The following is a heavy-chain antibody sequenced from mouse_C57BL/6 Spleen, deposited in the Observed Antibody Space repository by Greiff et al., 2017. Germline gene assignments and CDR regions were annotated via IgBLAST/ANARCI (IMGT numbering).Heavy chain of an antibody. Sequence: EVQLQQSGPELVKPGASVKISCKASGYSFTGYYMHWVKQSPEKSLEWIGEINPSTGGTSYNQKFKGKATLTVDKSSSTAYMQLKSLTSEDSAVYYCGRKDYGNSYDYWGQGTTLTVSS. J-gene: IGHJ2*01. V-gene: IGHV1-43*01. D-gene: IGHD1-1*01. CDR1: GYSFTGYY. CDR2: INPSTGGT. CDR3: GRKDYGNSYDY.